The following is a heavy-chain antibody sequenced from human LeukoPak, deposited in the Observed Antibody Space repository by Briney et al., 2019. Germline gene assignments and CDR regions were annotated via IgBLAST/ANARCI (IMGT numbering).Heavy chain of an antibody. V-gene: IGHV3-66*02. D-gene: IGHD6-13*01. CDR1: GFTVSSNY. J-gene: IGHJ4*02. CDR2: IYSGGST. Sequence: PGGSLRLSCAASGFTVSSNYMSWVRQAPGQGQEWVSVIYSGGSTYYTDSVKGRFTISRDNSKNTLYLQINSLRAEDTAVYYCVRVGYSSSWYYYFDYWGQGTLVTVSS. CDR3: VRVGYSSSWYYYFDY.